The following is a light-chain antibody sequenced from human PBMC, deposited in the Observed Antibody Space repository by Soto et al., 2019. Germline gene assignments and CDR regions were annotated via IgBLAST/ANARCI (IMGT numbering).Light chain of an antibody. CDR3: QHYNNWPPWT. V-gene: IGKV3-15*01. J-gene: IGKJ1*01. CDR2: GAS. Sequence: EIVLTHSPGTLSLSPGEIATLSCRASQSVSSDLAWYQQKPGQAPRLLIYGASTRATGIPARFSGSGSGTEFTLTISSLQSEDFAVYYCQHYNNWPPWTFGQGTKVDIK. CDR1: QSVSSD.